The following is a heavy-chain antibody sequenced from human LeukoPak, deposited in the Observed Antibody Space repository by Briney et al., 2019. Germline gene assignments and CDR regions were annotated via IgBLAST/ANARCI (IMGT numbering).Heavy chain of an antibody. CDR1: GYTFTGYY. Sequence: ASVKVSCKASGYTFTGYYMHWVRQAPGQGLEWMGWINPNSGDTNYAQKLQGRVTMTTDTSTSTAYMELRSLRSDDTAVYYCARDLSGYYSDYWGQGTLVTVSS. J-gene: IGHJ4*02. V-gene: IGHV1-2*02. D-gene: IGHD3-22*01. CDR2: INPNSGDT. CDR3: ARDLSGYYSDY.